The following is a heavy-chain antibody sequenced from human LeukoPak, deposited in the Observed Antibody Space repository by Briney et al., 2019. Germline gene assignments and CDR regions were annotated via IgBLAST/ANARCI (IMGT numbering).Heavy chain of an antibody. CDR1: GFTFSDHY. J-gene: IGHJ3*02. D-gene: IGHD2-8*01. Sequence: PGGSLRLSCAASGFTFSDHYMDWVRQAPGKGLEWVGRIRNRANSYTTEYAASVKGRFIISRDDSENSLSLQMNSLRTEDTAVYYCARRMAGDGFDMWGQGTMVAVSS. CDR2: IRNRANSYTT. V-gene: IGHV3-72*01. CDR3: ARRMAGDGFDM.